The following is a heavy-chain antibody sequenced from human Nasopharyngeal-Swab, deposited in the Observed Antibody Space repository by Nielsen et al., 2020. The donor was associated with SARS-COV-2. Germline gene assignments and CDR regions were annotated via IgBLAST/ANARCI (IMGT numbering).Heavy chain of an antibody. CDR3: ARSGLVGATFFDY. CDR1: GSSFTSYW. D-gene: IGHD1-26*01. J-gene: IGHJ4*02. V-gene: IGHV5-51*01. Sequence: GESLKLSCKGSGSSFTSYWIGWVRQIPGKGLEWMGIIYPGDSDTRYSPSFQGQVTISADKSISTAYLQWSSLKASDTAMYYCARSGLVGATFFDYWGQGTLVTVSS. CDR2: IYPGDSDT.